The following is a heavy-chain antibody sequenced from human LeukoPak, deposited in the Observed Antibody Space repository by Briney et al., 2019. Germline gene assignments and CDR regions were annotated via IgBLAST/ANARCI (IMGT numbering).Heavy chain of an antibody. CDR1: GGSISSAGHY. Sequence: SETLSLTCTVSGGSISSAGHYWNWIRQPAGKGLEWIGRLYTSGSTNYNPSLKSRVTMSVDTSKNQFSLKLTSVTAADTAVYYCASGSGSYSHWFDPWGQGILVTVSS. J-gene: IGHJ5*02. D-gene: IGHD3-10*01. CDR3: ASGSGSYSHWFDP. CDR2: LYTSGST. V-gene: IGHV4-61*02.